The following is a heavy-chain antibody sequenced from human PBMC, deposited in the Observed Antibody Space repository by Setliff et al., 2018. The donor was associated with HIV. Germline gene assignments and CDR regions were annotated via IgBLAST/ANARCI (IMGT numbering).Heavy chain of an antibody. D-gene: IGHD5-12*01. CDR2: VDPKNGKT. CDR3: TTEKRGSGAYNFDH. CDR1: GYTFTDYY. Sequence: ASVKVSCKASGYTFTDYYMHWVQQAPGKGLEWMGRVDPKNGKTLYAENLRGRITITADTSTDTAYMELNGLKTEDTALYYCTTEKRGSGAYNFDHWGQGTLVTVSS. V-gene: IGHV1-69-2*01. J-gene: IGHJ4*02.